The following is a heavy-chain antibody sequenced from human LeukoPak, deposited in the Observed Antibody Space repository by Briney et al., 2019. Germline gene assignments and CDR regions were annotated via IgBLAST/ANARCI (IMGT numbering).Heavy chain of an antibody. CDR1: GFSLSTTGMC. D-gene: IGHD3-22*01. V-gene: IGHV2-70*11. CDR2: IDRDDDK. J-gene: IGHJ4*02. CDR3: ARTPGSSSEWALDY. Sequence: ESGPTLVNPIQTLTLTCSVSGFSLSTTGMCVSWIRQPRGKALQWLARIDRDDDKYYSTSLKTRLTSSRDTSKNRVVLTMTNGDPVDTATYYCARTPGSSSEWALDYWGQGTLVTVSS.